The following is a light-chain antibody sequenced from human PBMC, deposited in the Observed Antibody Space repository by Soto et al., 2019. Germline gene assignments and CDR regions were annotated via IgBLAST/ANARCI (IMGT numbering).Light chain of an antibody. V-gene: IGKV1-6*01. Sequence: AIQMNQSTSSLSASVGDRVTITYRASQGIRDELGWYQQKAGKAPNLLISAASRLQSGVPSRFSGRGSGTDFTLTISSLQPEDFATYYCLQDYDYPRTFGQGTKVDIK. J-gene: IGKJ1*01. CDR2: AAS. CDR1: QGIRDE. CDR3: LQDYDYPRT.